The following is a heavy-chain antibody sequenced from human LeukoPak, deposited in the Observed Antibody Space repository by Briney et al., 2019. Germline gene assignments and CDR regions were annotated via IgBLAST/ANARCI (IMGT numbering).Heavy chain of an antibody. CDR1: GGSITTYY. J-gene: IGHJ3*01. CDR2: IYSGGTT. D-gene: IGHD2-15*01. V-gene: IGHV4-4*07. Sequence: KPSETLSLTCTVSGGSITTYYWSWIRQPAGKGLDWIGRIYSGGTTNYNPSLKSRVTMSVDTSKNQFSLNLTSVTAADTAVYYCVRGICSGGTCYSPGAFDFWGQGTMVTVSS. CDR3: VRGICSGGTCYSPGAFDF.